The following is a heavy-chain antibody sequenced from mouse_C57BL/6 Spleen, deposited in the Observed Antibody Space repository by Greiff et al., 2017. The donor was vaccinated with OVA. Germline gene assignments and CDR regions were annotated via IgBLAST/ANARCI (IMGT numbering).Heavy chain of an antibody. CDR3: ARPGSSGYWFAY. V-gene: IGHV5-17*01. J-gene: IGHJ3*01. D-gene: IGHD3-2*02. CDR2: ISSGSSTI. CDR1: GFTFSDYG. Sequence: EVKVEESGGGLVKPGGSLKLSCAASGFTFSDYGMHWVRQAPEKGLEWVAYISSGSSTIYYADTVKGRFTISRDNAKNTLFLQMTSLRSEDTAMYYCARPGSSGYWFAYWGQGTLVTVSA.